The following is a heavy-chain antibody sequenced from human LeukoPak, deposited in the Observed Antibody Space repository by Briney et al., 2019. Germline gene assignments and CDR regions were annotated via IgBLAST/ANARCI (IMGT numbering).Heavy chain of an antibody. CDR3: ARGVVPAANNWFDP. D-gene: IGHD2-2*01. CDR1: GGSISSSSYY. CDR2: IYYNGST. Sequence: SETLSLTCTVSGGSISSSSYYWGWIRQPPGKGLEWIGSIYYNGSTYYNPSLKSRVTISVDTSKNQFSLKLSSVTAADTAVYYCARGVVPAANNWFDPWGQGTLVTVSS. V-gene: IGHV4-39*07. J-gene: IGHJ5*02.